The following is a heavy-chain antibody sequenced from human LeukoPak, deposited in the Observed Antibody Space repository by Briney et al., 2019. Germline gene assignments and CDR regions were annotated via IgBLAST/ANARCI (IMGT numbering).Heavy chain of an antibody. Sequence: GGSLRLSCAASGFTFGIYAMNWVRQAPGKGLEWVSYIGPSGSNIYYADSVKGRFTISRDNAKDSLYLQMNSLRAEDTAVYYCARDSGRGVISWESHDYWGQGTLVTVSS. D-gene: IGHD3-10*01. CDR3: ARDSGRGVISWESHDY. CDR1: GFTFGIYA. V-gene: IGHV3-48*01. CDR2: IGPSGSNI. J-gene: IGHJ4*02.